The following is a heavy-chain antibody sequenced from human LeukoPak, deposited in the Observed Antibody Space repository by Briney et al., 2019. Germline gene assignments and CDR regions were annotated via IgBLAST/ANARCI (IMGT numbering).Heavy chain of an antibody. V-gene: IGHV4-39*07. D-gene: IGHD6-19*01. J-gene: IGHJ6*03. CDR1: GGSISSSTYY. CDR2: IYYSGST. CDR3: ARGISSGWYSPYFYMDV. Sequence: PSETLSLTCTVSGGSISSSTYYWGWIRQPPGKGLEWIGSIYYSGSTYYNPSLKSRVTISRDTSNSHFSLKVTSVTAADTAIYYCARGISSGWYSPYFYMDVWGKGTTVTVSS.